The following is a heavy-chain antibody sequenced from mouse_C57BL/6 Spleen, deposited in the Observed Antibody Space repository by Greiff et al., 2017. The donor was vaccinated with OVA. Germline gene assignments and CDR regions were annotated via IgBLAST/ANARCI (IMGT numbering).Heavy chain of an antibody. J-gene: IGHJ2*01. D-gene: IGHD2-1*01. CDR3: ARLYYGNYRAHFDY. Sequence: EVQLQESGPGLVKPSQSLSLTCSVTGYSITSGYYWNWIRQFPGNKLEWMGYISYDGSNNYNPSLKNRISITRDTSKNQFFLKLNSVTTEDTATYYCARLYYGNYRAHFDYWGQGTTLTVSS. CDR1: GYSITSGYY. V-gene: IGHV3-6*01. CDR2: ISYDGSN.